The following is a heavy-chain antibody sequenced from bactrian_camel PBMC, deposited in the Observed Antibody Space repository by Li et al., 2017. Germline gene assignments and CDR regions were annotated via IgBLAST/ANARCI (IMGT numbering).Heavy chain of an antibody. CDR3: AAVRYGGIWYPLCRARSADFGY. CDR1: GFRYNSYA. CDR2: IATGSGNT. J-gene: IGHJ6*01. V-gene: IGHV3S63*01. Sequence: QVQLVESGGGSVQTGGSLTVSCKASGFRYNSYAMAWFRQAPGKEREGVACIATGSGNTYYADSVKGRFTISQDNAKNTLYLQMNSLKPEDTAMYYCAAVRYGGIWYPLCRARSADFGYWGQGTQVTVS. D-gene: IGHD6*01.